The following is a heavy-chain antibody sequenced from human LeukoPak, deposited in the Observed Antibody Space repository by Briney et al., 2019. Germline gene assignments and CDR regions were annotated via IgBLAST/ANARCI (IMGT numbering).Heavy chain of an antibody. V-gene: IGHV1-46*01. Sequence: ASVKVSCKASGYTFTSYYMHWVRQAPGQGLEWMGIINPSGGSTSYAQKFQGRVTMTRDTSISTAYMELSRLRSDDTAVYYCARAHMVRGVIIFRGYYYYYMDVWGKGTTVTISS. D-gene: IGHD3-10*01. J-gene: IGHJ6*03. CDR3: ARAHMVRGVIIFRGYYYYYMDV. CDR1: GYTFTSYY. CDR2: INPSGGST.